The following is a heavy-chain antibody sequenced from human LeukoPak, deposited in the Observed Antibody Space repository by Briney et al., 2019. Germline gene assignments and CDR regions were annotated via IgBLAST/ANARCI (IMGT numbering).Heavy chain of an antibody. CDR3: ARNNGMDA. Sequence: PGGSLRLSCAASGFALSSHWMTWVRQVPGRGPEWVANVNRDGSETYYLDSVKGRFTISKDNAKNSLYLQMNSLRAEDAALYHCARNNGMDAWGHGTTVIVSS. J-gene: IGHJ6*02. V-gene: IGHV3-7*03. CDR2: VNRDGSET. CDR1: GFALSSHW.